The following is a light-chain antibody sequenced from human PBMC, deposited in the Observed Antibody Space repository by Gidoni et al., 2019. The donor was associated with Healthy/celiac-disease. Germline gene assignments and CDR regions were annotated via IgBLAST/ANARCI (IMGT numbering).Light chain of an antibody. CDR2: GAS. V-gene: IGKV3-20*01. Sequence: EIVLTPSPGPLSLSPGERATLSCRASQSVSSSYLAWYQQKPGQAPRLLIYGASSRATGIPDRFSGSGSGTDFTLTISRLEPEDFAVYYCQQYDSSLTWTFGQGTKVEIK. J-gene: IGKJ1*01. CDR3: QQYDSSLTWT. CDR1: QSVSSSY.